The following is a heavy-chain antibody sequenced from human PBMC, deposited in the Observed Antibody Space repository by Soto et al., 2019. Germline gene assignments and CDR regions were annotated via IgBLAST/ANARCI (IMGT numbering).Heavy chain of an antibody. CDR3: ARDIAAVPGGIPRHYGLDV. D-gene: IGHD2-2*01. V-gene: IGHV3-48*03. Sequence: LRLSCAASGFPFSDYQLNWVRQAPGKGLEWISYISNTGNTIYYADSVKGRFTISRDNAKNSLFLQMNSLRAEDTAMYYCARDIAAVPGGIPRHYGLDVWGQGTTVTVSS. J-gene: IGHJ6*02. CDR2: ISNTGNTI. CDR1: GFPFSDYQ.